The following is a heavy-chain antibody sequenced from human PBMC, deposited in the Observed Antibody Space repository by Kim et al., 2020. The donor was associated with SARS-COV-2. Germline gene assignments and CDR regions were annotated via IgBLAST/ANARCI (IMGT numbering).Heavy chain of an antibody. D-gene: IGHD1-26*01. CDR2: DGGKT. CDR3: GSDNYYHG. Sequence: DGGKTDYAAPVRGRFTVSRDDSKNTLDLQMSSLKSEDTAVYYCGSDNYYHGWGQGTLVTVS. V-gene: IGHV3-15*01. J-gene: IGHJ4*02.